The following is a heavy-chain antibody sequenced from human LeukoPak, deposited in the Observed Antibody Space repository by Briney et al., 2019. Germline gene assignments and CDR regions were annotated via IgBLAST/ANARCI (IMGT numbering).Heavy chain of an antibody. CDR3: ARLVGATLFDY. V-gene: IGHV3-43D*03. Sequence: GGSLRLSCAASGFTFDDYAMHWVRQAPGKGLEWVSLISWEGGSTYYADSVKGRFTISRDNSKYSLYLQMNSLRAEDTAVYYCARLVGATLFDYWGQGTLVTVSS. D-gene: IGHD1-26*01. J-gene: IGHJ4*02. CDR2: ISWEGGST. CDR1: GFTFDDYA.